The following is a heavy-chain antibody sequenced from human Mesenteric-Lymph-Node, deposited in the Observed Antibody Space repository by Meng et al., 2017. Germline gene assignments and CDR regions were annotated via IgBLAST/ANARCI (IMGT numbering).Heavy chain of an antibody. V-gene: IGHV3-74*03. CDR3: TNGRLNH. D-gene: IGHD3-16*01. CDR2: IEPDGSDP. J-gene: IGHJ1*01. CDR1: GFSLTGHW. Sequence: LVGSGEGLVRAGGSLRLSGTASGFSLTGHWMHWVGQGPGKGPVWVSRIEPDGSDPTYADSVKGRFSISRDNAKNTVYLQMNSLRAEDSALYYCTNGRLNHWGEGALVTVSS.